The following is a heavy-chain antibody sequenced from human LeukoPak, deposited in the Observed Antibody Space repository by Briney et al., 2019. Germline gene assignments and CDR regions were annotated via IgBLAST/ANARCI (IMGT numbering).Heavy chain of an antibody. CDR1: GDSIRSYY. CDR2: IYYSGST. Sequence: SETLSLTCTVSGDSIRSYYWNWIRQPPGKGLEWIGSIYYSGSTNYNPSLKSRVTISVDTSKNQLSLRLSSVTAADTAVYYCARGYDYNYYFDYRGQGTLVTVSS. D-gene: IGHD4-11*01. CDR3: ARGYDYNYYFDY. V-gene: IGHV4-59*01. J-gene: IGHJ4*02.